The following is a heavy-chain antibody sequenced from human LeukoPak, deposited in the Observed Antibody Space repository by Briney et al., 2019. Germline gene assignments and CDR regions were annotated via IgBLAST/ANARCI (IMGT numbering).Heavy chain of an antibody. Sequence: ASVKVSCKASGYTFTGYYMHWVRQAPGQRLEWMGWINPNSGGTNYAQKFQGRVTMTRDTSISTAYMELSRLRSDDTAVYYCARGRYGLLSGYDYWGQGAMVTVSS. CDR3: ARGRYGLLSGYDY. V-gene: IGHV1-2*02. CDR2: INPNSGGT. D-gene: IGHD3-22*01. CDR1: GYTFTGYY. J-gene: IGHJ4*02.